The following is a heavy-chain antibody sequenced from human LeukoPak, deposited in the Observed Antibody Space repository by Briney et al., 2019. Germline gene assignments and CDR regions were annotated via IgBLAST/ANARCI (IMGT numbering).Heavy chain of an antibody. Sequence: PSETLSLTCTVSGGSISSDYWNWIRQPPGKGLEWIGYIYYRGSTNYNPSLKSRVSISVHTSKKQFSLKVSSVTTADTAIYYCARGVGAAGSIDIRGQGTMVTVSS. V-gene: IGHV4-59*01. J-gene: IGHJ3*02. CDR3: ARGVGAAGSIDI. CDR1: GGSISSDY. CDR2: IYYRGST. D-gene: IGHD6-13*01.